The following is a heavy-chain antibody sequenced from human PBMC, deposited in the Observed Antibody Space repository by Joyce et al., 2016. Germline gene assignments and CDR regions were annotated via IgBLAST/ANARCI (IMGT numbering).Heavy chain of an antibody. Sequence: QVQLVQSGAEVKKPGASVKVSCRVSEYTLDELSIHWVRQTPGNGPEWMAGFDPEDGETIYAQKFQGRVTVTEDTSADTAYMELRSLRFDDTAIYFCAIGPYDSIGYYKHWGQGTLVTVSS. J-gene: IGHJ4*02. CDR2: FDPEDGET. CDR3: AIGPYDSIGYYKH. D-gene: IGHD3-22*01. V-gene: IGHV1-24*01. CDR1: EYTLDELS.